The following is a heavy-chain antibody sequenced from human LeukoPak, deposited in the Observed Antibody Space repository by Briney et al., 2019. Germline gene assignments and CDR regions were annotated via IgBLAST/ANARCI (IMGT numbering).Heavy chain of an antibody. V-gene: IGHV3-23*01. CDR1: GFTFSSYA. J-gene: IGHJ4*02. Sequence: GSLRLSCAASGFTFSSYAMSWVRQAPGKGLEWVSAISGSGGSTYYADSVKGRFTISRDNSKNTLYLQMNSLRAEDTAVYYCAKFHTPAYYFDYWGQGTLVTVSS. CDR3: AKFHTPAYYFDY. CDR2: ISGSGGST.